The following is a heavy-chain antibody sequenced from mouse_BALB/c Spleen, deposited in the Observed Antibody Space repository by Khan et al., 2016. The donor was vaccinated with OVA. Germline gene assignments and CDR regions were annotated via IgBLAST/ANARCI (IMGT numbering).Heavy chain of an antibody. Sequence: EVQLQQSGAELVKPGASVKLSCTASGFNFKDTYMHWVKQRPEQGLEWIGGIDPANGNTKYDPKFQGTATITADASSNTAYLPLSSLTSEDTDVYYCAIGKIHYYGSYAMDYWGQGTSVTVSS. CDR3: AIGKIHYYGSYAMDY. CDR2: IDPANGNT. V-gene: IGHV14-3*02. J-gene: IGHJ4*01. CDR1: GFNFKDTY. D-gene: IGHD1-2*01.